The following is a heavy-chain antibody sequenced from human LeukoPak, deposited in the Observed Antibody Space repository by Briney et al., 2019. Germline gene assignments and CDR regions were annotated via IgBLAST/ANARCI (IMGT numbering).Heavy chain of an antibody. V-gene: IGHV3-74*01. D-gene: IGHD3-22*01. CDR1: GFTFSSYW. CDR2: INSDGSST. J-gene: IGHJ4*02. Sequence: GGSLRLSCAASGFTFSSYWMHWVRQAPGKGLVWVSRINSDGSSTRYADSVKGRFTISRDNAKNTLYLQVNSLRAEDTAVYYCARDGHYYYDSSGYQDYWGQGTLVTVSS. CDR3: ARDGHYYYDSSGYQDY.